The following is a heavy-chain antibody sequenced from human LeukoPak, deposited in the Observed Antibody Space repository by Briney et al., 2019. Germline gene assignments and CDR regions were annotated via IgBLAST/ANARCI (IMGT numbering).Heavy chain of an antibody. CDR2: FSGSDGST. CDR3: AKSGLNRFDY. J-gene: IGHJ4*02. Sequence: GGSLRLSCAASGFTFSSYAMSWVRQAPGKGLEWVSTFSGSDGSTHYADSVKGRFTIRDNSKNTLYLQMNSLRAEDTAVYYCAKSGLNRFDYWGQGTLVTVSS. V-gene: IGHV3-23*01. CDR1: GFTFSSYA. D-gene: IGHD2-15*01.